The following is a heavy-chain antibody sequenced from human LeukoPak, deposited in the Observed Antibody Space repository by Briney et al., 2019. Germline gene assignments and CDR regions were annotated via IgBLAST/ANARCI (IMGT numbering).Heavy chain of an antibody. V-gene: IGHV4-4*09. D-gene: IGHD3-22*01. CDR3: ARVNYYDSSGYHTDDYFDY. Sequence: PSETLSLTCSVSGGSIGSYYWDWVRQPPGKGLEWVGYIHRRGSTYNNPSLKSRLNNSGDTSKNQFSLKLSSVTAADTAVYYCARVNYYDSSGYHTDDYFDYWGQGTLVTVSS. CDR1: GGSIGSYY. CDR2: IHRRGST. J-gene: IGHJ4*02.